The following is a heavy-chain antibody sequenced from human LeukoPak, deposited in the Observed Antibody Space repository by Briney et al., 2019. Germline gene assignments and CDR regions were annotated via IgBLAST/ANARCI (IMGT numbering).Heavy chain of an antibody. D-gene: IGHD3-10*01. V-gene: IGHV3-33*01. Sequence: GRPLDLSVPALEFTFSTYFMPGVGQPPAKGRSGVAVIWADGSNKYYADSVKGRFTISRDNFKNTLYLEMNSLRAEDTAVYYCARDGIRGALDYWGQGTLFTVSS. CDR1: EFTFSTYF. J-gene: IGHJ4*02. CDR2: IWADGSNK. CDR3: ARDGIRGALDY.